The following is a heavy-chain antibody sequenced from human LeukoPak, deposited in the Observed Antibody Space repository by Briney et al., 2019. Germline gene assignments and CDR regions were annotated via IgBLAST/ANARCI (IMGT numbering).Heavy chain of an antibody. CDR3: AVNTGDFSAYGI. CDR2: INPNSGGT. Sequence: ASVKVSCKASGYTFTGYYMHWVRQAPGQGLEWMGWINPNSGGTNYAQKFQGRVTMTRDTSISTAYMELSRLRSDDTAVYYCAVNTGDFSAYGIWGQGTLVTVSS. J-gene: IGHJ3*02. V-gene: IGHV1-2*02. CDR1: GYTFTGYY. D-gene: IGHD7-27*01.